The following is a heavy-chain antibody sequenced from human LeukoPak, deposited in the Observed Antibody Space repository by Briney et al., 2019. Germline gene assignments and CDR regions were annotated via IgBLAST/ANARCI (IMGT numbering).Heavy chain of an antibody. CDR2: ISGSGGST. J-gene: IGHJ4*02. Sequence: GGSLRLSCAASGFTFSSYAMSWVRQAPGKGLEWVSAISGSGGSTYYADSVKGRFTISRDNSKNTLYLQMNSLRAEDTAVYYCANLYSSGWYMFDYWGQGTLGTVSP. V-gene: IGHV3-23*01. D-gene: IGHD6-19*01. CDR3: ANLYSSGWYMFDY. CDR1: GFTFSSYA.